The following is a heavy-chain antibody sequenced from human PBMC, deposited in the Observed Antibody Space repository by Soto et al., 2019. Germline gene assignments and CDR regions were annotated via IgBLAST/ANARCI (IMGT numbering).Heavy chain of an antibody. CDR3: ARDGSREDFWSGPYYFDY. V-gene: IGHV4-59*01. CDR2: IYYSGST. J-gene: IGHJ4*02. CDR1: GGSISTYY. Sequence: SETLSLTCTVSGGSISTYYWSWIRQPPGKGLEWIGYIYYSGSTNYNPSLKSRVTISVDTSKNQFSLKLSSVSAADTAVYYCARDGSREDFWSGPYYFDYWGQGTLVTISS. D-gene: IGHD3-3*01.